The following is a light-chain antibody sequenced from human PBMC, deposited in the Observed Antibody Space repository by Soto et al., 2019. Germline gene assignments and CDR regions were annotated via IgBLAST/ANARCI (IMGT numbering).Light chain of an antibody. CDR2: SNN. Sequence: QSVLTQPPSASGTPGQRVTISCSGSSSNIGSNTVNWYQQFPGTAPKLLMYSNNQRPSGVPDRFSGSKAGTSASLAISGLQSEDEDDYYCAAWDDSLNVVFGGGTKLTVL. V-gene: IGLV1-44*01. J-gene: IGLJ2*01. CDR1: SSNIGSNT. CDR3: AAWDDSLNVV.